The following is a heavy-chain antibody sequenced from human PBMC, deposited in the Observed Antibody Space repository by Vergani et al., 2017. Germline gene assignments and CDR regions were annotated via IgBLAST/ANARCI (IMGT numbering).Heavy chain of an antibody. J-gene: IGHJ4*02. CDR2: INPSGGST. CDR1: GYTFTSYY. V-gene: IGHV1-46*01. CDR3: ARTGGELDPLDY. Sequence: QVQLVQSGAEVKKPGASVKVSCKASGYTFTSYYMHWVRQAPGQGLEWMGIINPSGGSTNYAQKFQGRVTMTRDTSTSTVYMELSSLRSEDTAVYYCARTGGELDPLDYWGQGTLVSVSS. D-gene: IGHD1-1*01.